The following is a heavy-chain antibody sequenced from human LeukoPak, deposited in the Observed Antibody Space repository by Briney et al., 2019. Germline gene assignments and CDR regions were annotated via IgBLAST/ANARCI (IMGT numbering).Heavy chain of an antibody. CDR2: VSGSGAST. Sequence: GGSLRLSCAASGFTFSTYAMCWVRQAPGKRLEWVSTVSGSGASTYYADSVKGRFTISRDNSKNTRYLQMNSLRAEDTAVYYCAKDDGRSSSWDFDYWGQGTLVTVSS. V-gene: IGHV3-23*01. CDR1: GFTFSTYA. D-gene: IGHD6-13*01. CDR3: AKDDGRSSSWDFDY. J-gene: IGHJ4*02.